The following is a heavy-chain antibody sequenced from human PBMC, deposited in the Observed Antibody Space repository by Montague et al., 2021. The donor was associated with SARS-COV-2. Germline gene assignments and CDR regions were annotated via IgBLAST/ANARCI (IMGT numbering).Heavy chain of an antibody. Sequence: SETLSLTCTVSGGSISSYYWSWIRQPPGKGLEWIGYIYYSGSTNXXPSLKSRVTISVDTSKNQFSPKLSSVTAADTAVYYCARASITMVRGATRWYFDLWGRGTLVTVSS. CDR1: GGSISSYY. J-gene: IGHJ2*01. V-gene: IGHV4-59*13. CDR2: IYYSGST. CDR3: ARASITMVRGATRWYFDL. D-gene: IGHD3-10*01.